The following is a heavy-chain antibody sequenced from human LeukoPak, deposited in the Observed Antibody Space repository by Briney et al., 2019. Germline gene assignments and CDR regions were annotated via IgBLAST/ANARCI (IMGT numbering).Heavy chain of an antibody. Sequence: PGGSLRLSCAASGFTVSSNYMSWVRQAPGKGLEWVSVIYSSGSTYYADSMKGRFTISRDNSKNTLYLQMNSLRVEDTAVYYCARAHYSGNYGDFDYWGQGTLVTVSS. V-gene: IGHV3-53*01. CDR2: IYSSGST. D-gene: IGHD1-26*01. CDR3: ARAHYSGNYGDFDY. J-gene: IGHJ4*02. CDR1: GFTVSSNY.